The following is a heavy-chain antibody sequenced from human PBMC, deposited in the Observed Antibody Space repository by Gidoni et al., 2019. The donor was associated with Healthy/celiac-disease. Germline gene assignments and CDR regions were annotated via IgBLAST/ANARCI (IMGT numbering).Heavy chain of an antibody. D-gene: IGHD3-3*01. CDR3: ARDNYDFWSGQENWFDP. CDR2: IYYSGST. Sequence: QVQLQESGPGLVKLSETLSLTCTVSGGSISSYYWSWIRQPPGKGLEWIGYIYYSGSTNYNPSLKSRVTISVDTSKNQFSLKLSSVTAADTAVYYCARDNYDFWSGQENWFDPWGQGTLVTVSS. CDR1: GGSISSYY. J-gene: IGHJ5*02. V-gene: IGHV4-59*01.